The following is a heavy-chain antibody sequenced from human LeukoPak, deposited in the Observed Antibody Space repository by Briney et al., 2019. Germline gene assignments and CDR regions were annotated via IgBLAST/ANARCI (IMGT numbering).Heavy chain of an antibody. CDR1: GGSISSGGYY. V-gene: IGHV4-31*03. Sequence: SQTLSLTCTVSGGSISSGGYYWSWIRQHPGKGLEWIGYIYYSGSTYYNPSLKGRVTISVDTSKNQFSLKLSSVTAADTAVYYCARDGNWAGSPYYFDYWGQGTLVTVSS. J-gene: IGHJ4*02. CDR2: IYYSGST. CDR3: ARDGNWAGSPYYFDY. D-gene: IGHD1-26*01.